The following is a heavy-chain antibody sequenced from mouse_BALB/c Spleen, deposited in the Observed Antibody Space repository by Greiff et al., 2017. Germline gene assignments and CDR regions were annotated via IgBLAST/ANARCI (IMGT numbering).Heavy chain of an antibody. V-gene: IGHV5-6*01. CDR1: GFTFSSYG. J-gene: IGHJ4*01. CDR2: ISSGGSYT. D-gene: IGHD2-14*01. CDR3: ARQEGYDVVYAMDY. Sequence: EVQLVESGGDLVKPGGSLKLSCAASGFTFSSYGMCWVRQTPDKRLEWVATISSGGSYTYYPDSVKGRFPISRDNAKNTLYLQMSSLKAEDTAMYYCARQEGYDVVYAMDYWGQGTSVTVSS.